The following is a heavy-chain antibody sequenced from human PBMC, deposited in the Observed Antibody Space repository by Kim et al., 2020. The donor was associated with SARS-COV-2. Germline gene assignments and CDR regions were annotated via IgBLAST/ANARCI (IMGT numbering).Heavy chain of an antibody. CDR2: INSNSGDT. V-gene: IGHV1-2*02. J-gene: IGHJ4*02. CDR3: TREDY. Sequence: ASVKVSCKASGYTFTGYYLHRVRQAPGQGLEWVGWINSNSGDTNYAQKFQGRVTMTRDTSISTVYMELNTLRSDDTALYFCTREDYWGQGTQVTVSS. CDR1: GYTFTGYY.